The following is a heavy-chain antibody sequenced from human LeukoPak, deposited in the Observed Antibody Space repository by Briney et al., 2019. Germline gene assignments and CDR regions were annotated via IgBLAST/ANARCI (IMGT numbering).Heavy chain of an antibody. CDR3: AKDITLGDGRLAFDF. J-gene: IGHJ3*01. CDR2: ISSSGSTI. CDR1: GFTFSDYY. V-gene: IGHV3-11*01. Sequence: GGSLRLSCAASGFTFSDYYMSWIRQAPGKGLEWVSYISSSGSTIYYADSVKGRFTISRDNAKNSLYLQMNSLRAEDTAVYYCAKDITLGDGRLAFDFWGQGTLVTVSS. D-gene: IGHD3-16*01.